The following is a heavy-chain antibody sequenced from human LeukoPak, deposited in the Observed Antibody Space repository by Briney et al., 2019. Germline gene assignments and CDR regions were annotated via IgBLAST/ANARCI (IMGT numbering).Heavy chain of an antibody. V-gene: IGHV3-48*03. J-gene: IGHJ4*02. CDR1: GFTFSNYE. D-gene: IGHD3-10*01. CDR2: ISSSGSTI. CDR3: AREPQLDY. Sequence: GGSLRLSCAGSGFTFSNYEMNWVRQAPGKGLEWISYISSSGSTIFYADSVKGRFTISRDNAGDSLYLQMNSLGAEDTAVYYCAREPQLDYWGQETLVTVSS.